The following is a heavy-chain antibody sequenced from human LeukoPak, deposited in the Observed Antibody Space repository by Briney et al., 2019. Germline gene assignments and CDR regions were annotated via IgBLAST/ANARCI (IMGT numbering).Heavy chain of an antibody. D-gene: IGHD3-10*01. Sequence: GGSLRLSCAASGFIFSSYGMHWVRQAPGKGLEWVAFIRYDGSNKYYADSVKGRFTISRDNSKNTLYLQMNSLRAEDSAVYYCAKNYGSGSSVKYYYYMDVWGKGTTVTVSS. V-gene: IGHV3-30*02. CDR3: AKNYGSGSSVKYYYYMDV. CDR2: IRYDGSNK. CDR1: GFIFSSYG. J-gene: IGHJ6*03.